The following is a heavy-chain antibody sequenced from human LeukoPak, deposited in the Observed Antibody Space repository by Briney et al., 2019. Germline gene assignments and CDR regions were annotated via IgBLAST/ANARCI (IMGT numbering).Heavy chain of an antibody. D-gene: IGHD3-10*01. CDR3: ARAPLLWFGELFSYYYYYYMDV. CDR1: GFTFSSYW. J-gene: IGHJ6*03. V-gene: IGHV3-7*01. Sequence: GGSLRLSCAASGFTFSSYWMSWVRQAPGKGLEWVANIKQDGSEKYYVDSVKGRFTISRDNAKNPLYLQMNSLRAEDTAVYYCARAPLLWFGELFSYYYYYYMDVWGKGTTVTVYS. CDR2: IKQDGSEK.